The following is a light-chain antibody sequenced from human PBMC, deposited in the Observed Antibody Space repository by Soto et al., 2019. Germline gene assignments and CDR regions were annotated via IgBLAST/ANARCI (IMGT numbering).Light chain of an antibody. J-gene: IGKJ1*01. CDR3: QQYDNWLPGT. CDR2: GAS. CDR1: QGVSNN. V-gene: IGKV3-15*01. Sequence: IVMTQSLATLSVSPGERATLSCRASQGVSNNLAWYQHKPGQPPRLLIYGASTRATGIPARFSGSGSGTEFTLTISSLQSEDFAVYYCQQYDNWLPGTFGQGTKVDIK.